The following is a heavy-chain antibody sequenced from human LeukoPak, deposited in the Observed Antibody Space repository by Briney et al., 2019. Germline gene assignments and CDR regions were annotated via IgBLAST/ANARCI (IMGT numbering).Heavy chain of an antibody. D-gene: IGHD3-10*01. CDR1: GGSISSSTYY. CDR3: ARPRLLYGSGPTLV. J-gene: IGHJ4*02. V-gene: IGHV4-39*07. Sequence: SETLSLTCIISGGSISSSTYYWGWIRQSPGKGLEWIGTIYYNGNTYYNPSLKSRVTISVDTSKNQFSLKLSSVTAADTAVYYCARPRLLYGSGPTLVWGPGTLVTVSS. CDR2: IYYNGNT.